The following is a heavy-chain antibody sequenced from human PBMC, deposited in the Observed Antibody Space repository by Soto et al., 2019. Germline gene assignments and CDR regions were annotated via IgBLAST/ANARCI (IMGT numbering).Heavy chain of an antibody. D-gene: IGHD5-12*01. Sequence: QVQLVQSGAEVKKPGSSVKVSCKASGGTFSSYTISWVRQAPGQGLEWMGRIIPILGIANYAQKFQGRVTITADKSTSTAYMELSSLRSEDTAVYYCARDSGYDFGAFDIWGQGTIVTVSS. CDR1: GGTFSSYT. V-gene: IGHV1-69*08. CDR2: IIPILGIA. J-gene: IGHJ3*02. CDR3: ARDSGYDFGAFDI.